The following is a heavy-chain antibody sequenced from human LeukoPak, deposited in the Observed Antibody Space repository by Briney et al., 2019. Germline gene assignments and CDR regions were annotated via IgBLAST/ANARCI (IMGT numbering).Heavy chain of an antibody. CDR2: IYYSGST. D-gene: IGHD5-24*01. CDR3: AKSDGYGLIDY. CDR1: NASISSNTYY. Sequence: PSETLSLTCTVSNASISSNTYYRAWIRQPPGKGLDWIGNIYYSGSTYYNPSLKSRVTISVDSSKNQFSLRLSSVTTADTAVYYCAKSDGYGLIDYWGQGTLVTVSS. V-gene: IGHV4-39*01. J-gene: IGHJ4*02.